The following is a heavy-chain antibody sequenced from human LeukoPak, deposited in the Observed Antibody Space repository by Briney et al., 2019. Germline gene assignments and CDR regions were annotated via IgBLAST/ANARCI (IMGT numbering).Heavy chain of an antibody. CDR2: IYYSGST. V-gene: IGHV4-61*01. Sequence: SETLSLTCTVSGDSISGSPYYWGWIRQPPGKGLEWIGYIYYSGSTNYNPSLKSRVTISVDTSKNQFSLKLSSVTAADTAVYYCAREGYDILTGYYYGMDVWGQGTTVTVSS. J-gene: IGHJ6*02. D-gene: IGHD3-9*01. CDR1: GDSISGSPYY. CDR3: AREGYDILTGYYYGMDV.